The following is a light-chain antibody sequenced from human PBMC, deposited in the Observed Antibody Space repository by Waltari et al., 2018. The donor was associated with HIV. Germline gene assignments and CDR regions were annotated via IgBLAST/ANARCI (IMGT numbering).Light chain of an antibody. CDR1: QSVLFTSNNKNY. Sequence: DIVMTQSPDSLAVSLGERATINCKSSQSVLFTSNNKNYLAWYQQKPGQPPKLLIYWASTRESGVPDRFSGSGSGTDFTLTISSLQAEDVAVHYCQQYYRKPPTFGQGTKVEIK. CDR2: WAS. J-gene: IGKJ1*01. V-gene: IGKV4-1*01. CDR3: QQYYRKPPT.